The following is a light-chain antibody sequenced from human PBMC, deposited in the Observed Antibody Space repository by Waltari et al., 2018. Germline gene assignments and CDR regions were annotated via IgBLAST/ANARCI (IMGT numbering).Light chain of an antibody. Sequence: QSVLTQPPSVSAAPGQRVTISCSVGHSNIGTNYVSWYRQFPGTAPKLLIYEDRERPSGVPGRFSGSKSGTSATLDITGLQAGDEADYYCGTWDSSLSGAVFGGGTHLTVL. CDR1: HSNIGTNY. V-gene: IGLV1-51*02. CDR2: EDR. CDR3: GTWDSSLSGAV. J-gene: IGLJ7*01.